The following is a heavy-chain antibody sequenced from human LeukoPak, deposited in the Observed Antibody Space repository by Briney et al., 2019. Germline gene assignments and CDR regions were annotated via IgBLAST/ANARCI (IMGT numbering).Heavy chain of an antibody. CDR2: ISSSSNYI. J-gene: IGHJ3*02. Sequence: GGSLRLSCAASEFTFSSYNMNWVRQAPGKGLEWVSSISSSSNYIYYADSVKGRFSISRDNAKNSLYLQMNSLRAEDTAVYYCAGPDYYGSGRKGGDAFDIWGQGTMVTVSS. CDR1: EFTFSSYN. D-gene: IGHD3-10*01. CDR3: AGPDYYGSGRKGGDAFDI. V-gene: IGHV3-21*04.